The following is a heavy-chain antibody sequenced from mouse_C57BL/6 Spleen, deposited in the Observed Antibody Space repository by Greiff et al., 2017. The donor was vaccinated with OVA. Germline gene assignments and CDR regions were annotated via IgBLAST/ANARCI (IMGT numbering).Heavy chain of an antibody. Sequence: EVKLVESGGGLVKPGGSLKLSCAASGFTFSDYGMHWVRQAPEKGLEWVAYISSGSSTIYYADTVKGRSTISRDNAENTLFLQMTSLRSEDTAMYYCARTDGYYGYYFDYWGQGTTLTVSS. CDR1: GFTFSDYG. V-gene: IGHV5-17*01. J-gene: IGHJ2*01. D-gene: IGHD2-3*01. CDR2: ISSGSSTI. CDR3: ARTDGYYGYYFDY.